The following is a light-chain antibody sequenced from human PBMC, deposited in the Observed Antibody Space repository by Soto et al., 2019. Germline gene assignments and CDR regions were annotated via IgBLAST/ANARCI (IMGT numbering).Light chain of an antibody. V-gene: IGLV2-14*01. CDR3: SAYTSSSTYV. J-gene: IGLJ1*01. CDR1: SSDVGGYNY. CDR2: DVS. Sequence: QSVLTQPXSVSGSPGQXXTIXCTGTSSDVGGYNYVSWYQQHTGKAPKLMIYDVSNRXSGVSNRFSGSKSGNXXXXTISGLXXEDXADYXXSAYTSSSTYVCVIGXXXTVL.